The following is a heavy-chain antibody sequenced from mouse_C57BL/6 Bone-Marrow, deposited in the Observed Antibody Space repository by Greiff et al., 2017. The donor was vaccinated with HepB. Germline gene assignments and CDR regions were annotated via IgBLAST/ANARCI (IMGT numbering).Heavy chain of an antibody. CDR1: GFTFNTYA. Sequence: DVHLVESGGGLVQPKGSLKLSCAASGFTFNTYAMHWVRQAPGKGLEWVACIRSKSSNYATYYAVSVKDRFTISNDDSQSMLYLQINNLMTEDIAVYYCVGVGPYYFCYRGNVTTLTVS. J-gene: IGHJ2*01. CDR2: IRSKSSNYAT. V-gene: IGHV10-3*01. CDR3: VGVGPYYFCY.